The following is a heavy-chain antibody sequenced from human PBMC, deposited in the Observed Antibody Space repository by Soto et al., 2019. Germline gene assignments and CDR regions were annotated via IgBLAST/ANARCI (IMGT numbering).Heavy chain of an antibody. CDR2: IYYSGST. Sequence: PSETLSLTCTVSGGSISSGDYYWSWIRQPPGKGLEWIGYIYYSGSTYYNPSLKSRVTISVDTSKNQFSLKLSSVTAADTAVYYCARAPIYYDFWSGPPTYYFDYWGQGTLVTVSS. J-gene: IGHJ4*02. CDR1: GGSISSGDYY. V-gene: IGHV4-30-4*01. CDR3: ARAPIYYDFWSGPPTYYFDY. D-gene: IGHD3-3*01.